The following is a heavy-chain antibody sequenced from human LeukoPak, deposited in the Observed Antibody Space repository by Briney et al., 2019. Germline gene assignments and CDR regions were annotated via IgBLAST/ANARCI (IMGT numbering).Heavy chain of an antibody. V-gene: IGHV3-23*01. Sequence: PGGSLRLSCAASEFTFSNYVMSWVRQAPGKGLEWVSVICGSSSSTYYVDSVKGRFTISRDNSKNTLYLQMNSLRAEDTAIYYCAKGSGGSCHSATAYWGQGTLVTVSS. J-gene: IGHJ4*02. D-gene: IGHD2-15*01. CDR2: ICGSSSST. CDR3: AKGSGGSCHSATAY. CDR1: EFTFSNYV.